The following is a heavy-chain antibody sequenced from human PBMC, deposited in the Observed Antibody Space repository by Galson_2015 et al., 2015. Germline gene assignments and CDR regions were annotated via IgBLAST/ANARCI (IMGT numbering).Heavy chain of an antibody. Sequence: SLRLSCAASGFTFSSYAMHWVRQAPGKGLEWVAVISYDGSNKYYADSVKGRFTISRDNSKNTLYLQMNSLRAEDTAVYYCASFSAYDYGDRNFDYWGQGTLVTVSS. V-gene: IGHV3-30*01. CDR2: ISYDGSNK. CDR3: ASFSAYDYGDRNFDY. CDR1: GFTFSSYA. J-gene: IGHJ4*02. D-gene: IGHD4-17*01.